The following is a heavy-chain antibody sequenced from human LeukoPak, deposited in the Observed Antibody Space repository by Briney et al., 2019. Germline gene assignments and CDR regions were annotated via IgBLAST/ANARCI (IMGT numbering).Heavy chain of an antibody. CDR2: ISSSSSTI. Sequence: GGALRHSCAPPVFTFSSYEMNWVRPAPGRGGEGVSYISSSSSTIYYADSVKGRFIISRDNAKNSLYLLMNSLRAEDTAVYYCARSEYNYRYFDYWGQGTLVTVSS. V-gene: IGHV3-48*03. J-gene: IGHJ4*02. CDR1: VFTFSSYE. D-gene: IGHD5-18*01. CDR3: ARSEYNYRYFDY.